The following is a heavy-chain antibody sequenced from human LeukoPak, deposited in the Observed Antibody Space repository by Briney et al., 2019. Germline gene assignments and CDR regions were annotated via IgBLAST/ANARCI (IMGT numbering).Heavy chain of an antibody. CDR1: GYSIISDYY. Sequence: SETLSLTCTVSGYSIISDYYWGWIRQPPGKELEWIGYMYYSGSTNYNPSLKSRVTISVDTSKNQFSLKLSSVTAADTAVYYCARDGSSWYGWFDPWGQGTLVTVSS. D-gene: IGHD6-13*01. V-gene: IGHV4-38-2*02. CDR3: ARDGSSWYGWFDP. J-gene: IGHJ5*02. CDR2: MYYSGST.